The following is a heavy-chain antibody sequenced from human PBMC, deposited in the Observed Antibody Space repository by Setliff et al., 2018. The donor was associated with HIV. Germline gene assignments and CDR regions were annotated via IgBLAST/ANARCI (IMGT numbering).Heavy chain of an antibody. V-gene: IGHV4-59*11. Sequence: SETLSLTCTVSGAPMIDHQWNWLRRSPGKGLEWIGYVYYTGGPTYNPSLEGRVIISLDTSNNQFFLRMNSLTAADTAVYYCARDVRGFWALDPWGPGIVVTVSS. D-gene: IGHD3-10*02. J-gene: IGHJ5*02. CDR2: VYYTGGP. CDR1: GAPMIDHQ. CDR3: ARDVRGFWALDP.